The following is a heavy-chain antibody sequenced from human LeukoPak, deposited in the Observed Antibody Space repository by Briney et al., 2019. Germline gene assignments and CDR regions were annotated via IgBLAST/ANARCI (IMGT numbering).Heavy chain of an antibody. CDR3: ARVRLGRGLDY. V-gene: IGHV4-4*07. Sequence: SETLSLTCTVSGDSISSSYWGWIRQPAGKGLEWIGRIHTSGSTYYNSSLKSRVTMSVDTSTNQFSLKLSSVTAADTAMYYCARVRLGRGLDYWGQGTLVTVSS. CDR1: GDSISSSY. D-gene: IGHD6-19*01. J-gene: IGHJ4*02. CDR2: IHTSGST.